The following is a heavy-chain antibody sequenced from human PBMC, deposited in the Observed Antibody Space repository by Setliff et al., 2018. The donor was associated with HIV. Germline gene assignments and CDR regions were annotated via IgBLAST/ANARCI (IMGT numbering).Heavy chain of an antibody. CDR1: GGSFRGYY. J-gene: IGHJ1*01. CDR2: INDSGTT. Sequence: SETLSLTCDVYGGSFRGYYWSWIRQSPGKGLEWIAEINDSGTTTSNPSLKSRVTILLDTPKNQFSLKLSSVTAADTAVYYCASKAARVVSYFQHWGQGTLVTVS. CDR3: ASKAARVVSYFQH. V-gene: IGHV4-34*01. D-gene: IGHD2-15*01.